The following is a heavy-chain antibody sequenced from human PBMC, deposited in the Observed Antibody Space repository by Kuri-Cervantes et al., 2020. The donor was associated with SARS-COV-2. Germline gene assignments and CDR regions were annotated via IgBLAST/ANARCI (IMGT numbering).Heavy chain of an antibody. V-gene: IGHV3-7*03. D-gene: IGHD1-26*01. CDR1: GFTVSSNY. J-gene: IGHJ4*02. CDR3: ARTYSGSYYGYPDY. Sequence: GESLKISCAASGFTVSSNYMSWVRQAPGKGLEWVANIKKDGSEKTYVDSVKGRFTISRDNAKNSLYLEMNSLRVEDTALYYCARTYSGSYYGYPDYWGQGTLVTVSS. CDR2: IKKDGSEK.